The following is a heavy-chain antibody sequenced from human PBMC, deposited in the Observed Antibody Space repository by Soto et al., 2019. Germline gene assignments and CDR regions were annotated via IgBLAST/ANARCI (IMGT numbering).Heavy chain of an antibody. CDR1: GDTFTGYY. J-gene: IGHJ4*02. V-gene: IGHV1-2*04. CDR3: ARGPLAAAADYFDY. CDR2: INPNSGGT. Sequence: ASVKVSCKASGDTFTGYYMHWVRQAPGQGLEWMGWINPNSGGTNYAQKFQGWVTMTRDTSISTAYMELSRLRSDDTAVYYCARGPLAAAADYFDYWGQGTLVTVSS. D-gene: IGHD6-13*01.